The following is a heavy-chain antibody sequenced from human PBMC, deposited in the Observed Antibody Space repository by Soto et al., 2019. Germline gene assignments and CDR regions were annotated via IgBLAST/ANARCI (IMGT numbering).Heavy chain of an antibody. CDR2: IFYSGST. Sequence: SETLSLTCTVSGGSISGYSWTWIRQPPGKGLESIGYIFYSGSTNYNPSLKSRVTISLDTSKTQFSLNLTSVTAADTAVYYCATQTGLYYYGLDVWGQGTMVTVSS. CDR3: ATQTGLYYYGLDV. CDR1: GGSISGYS. J-gene: IGHJ6*02. V-gene: IGHV4-59*01.